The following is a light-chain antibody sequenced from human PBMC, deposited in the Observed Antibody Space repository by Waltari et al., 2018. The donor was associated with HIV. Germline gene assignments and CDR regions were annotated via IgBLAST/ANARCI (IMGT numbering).Light chain of an antibody. Sequence: EIVMTQSPATLSVSPGERATLSSRASQSVTSNLAWYQQKPGQAPRLLIYGASTRAAGIPARFSGSGSGTDFTLTISSLQSEDFAVYYCQQYNNWPPTFGQGTKVEIK. V-gene: IGKV3-15*01. CDR1: QSVTSN. CDR3: QQYNNWPPT. CDR2: GAS. J-gene: IGKJ1*01.